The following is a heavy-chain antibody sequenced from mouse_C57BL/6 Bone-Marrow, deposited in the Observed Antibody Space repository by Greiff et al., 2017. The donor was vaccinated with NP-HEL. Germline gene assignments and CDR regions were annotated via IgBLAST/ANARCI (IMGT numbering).Heavy chain of an antibody. J-gene: IGHJ3*01. V-gene: IGHV1-69*01. CDR3: ARDYYGSRFAY. CDR1: GYTFTSYW. CDR2: IDPSDSYT. Sequence: VQLQQPGAELVMPGASVKLSCKASGYTFTSYWMHWVKQRPGQGLEWIGEIDPSDSYTNYNQKFKGKSTLTVDKSSSTAYMQLSSLTSEDSAVYYGARDYYGSRFAYWGQGTLVTVSA. D-gene: IGHD1-1*01.